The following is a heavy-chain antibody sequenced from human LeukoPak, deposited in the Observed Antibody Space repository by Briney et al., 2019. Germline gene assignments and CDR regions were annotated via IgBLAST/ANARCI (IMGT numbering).Heavy chain of an antibody. CDR3: ARDYYDSSGYPGIGY. CDR1: GFTFSSYG. V-gene: IGHV3-33*01. D-gene: IGHD3-22*01. CDR2: IWYDGSNK. Sequence: GGSLRLSCAASGFTFSSYGMHWVRQAPGKGLEWVAVIWYDGSNKYYADSVKGRFTISRDNSKNTLYLQMNSLRAEDTAVYYCARDYYDSSGYPGIGYWGQGTLVTVSS. J-gene: IGHJ4*02.